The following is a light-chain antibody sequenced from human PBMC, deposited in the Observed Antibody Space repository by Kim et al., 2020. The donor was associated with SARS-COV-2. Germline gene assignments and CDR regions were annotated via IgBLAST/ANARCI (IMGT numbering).Light chain of an antibody. V-gene: IGKV1-5*03. J-gene: IGKJ1*01. CDR1: QSISSW. Sequence: DIQMTQSPSTLSASVGDRVTITCRASQSISSWLAWYQQKPGKAPNLLIYKTSSLGSGVPSRFSGSGSGTEFTLTISSLQPDDFATYYCQQYNDYSWTFGQGTKVDIK. CDR3: QQYNDYSWT. CDR2: KTS.